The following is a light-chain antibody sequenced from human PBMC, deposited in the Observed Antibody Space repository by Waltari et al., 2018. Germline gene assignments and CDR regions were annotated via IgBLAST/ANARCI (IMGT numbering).Light chain of an antibody. Sequence: DIVMTQSPDSLAVSRGERPTLRGKSSQSILYYSNAKNYLAWYQQKPGQPPKLLIYWASTRESGVPDRFSGSGSGTDFTLTISSLQAEDVAVYYCQQYYSRRTFGQGTKVEIK. V-gene: IGKV4-1*01. CDR3: QQYYSRRT. CDR2: WAS. J-gene: IGKJ1*01. CDR1: QSILYYSNAKNY.